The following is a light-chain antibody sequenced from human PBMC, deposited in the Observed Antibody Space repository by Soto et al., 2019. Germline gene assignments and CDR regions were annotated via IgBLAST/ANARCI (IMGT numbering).Light chain of an antibody. V-gene: IGLV2-14*01. CDR1: SSDIGAYDY. Sequence: QSALTQPASLSGSPGQSITICCTGTSSDIGAYDYVSWFQQHPGKAPKRMISEVNNRPSGASNRFSGSKSGNTAYLTISGLQVEAEAEYFYFSFTTTSTHVFGTGTKLTVL. CDR3: FSFTTTSTHV. CDR2: EVN. J-gene: IGLJ1*01.